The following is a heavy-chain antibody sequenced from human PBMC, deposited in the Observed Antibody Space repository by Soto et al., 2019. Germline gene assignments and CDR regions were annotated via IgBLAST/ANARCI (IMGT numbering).Heavy chain of an antibody. CDR3: ARGPGGTYYYYGMDV. CDR2: IYHSGST. J-gene: IGHJ6*02. V-gene: IGHV4-30-2*01. CDR1: GGSIISGGYS. D-gene: IGHD2-15*01. Sequence: SETLSLTCAVSGGSIISGGYSWRWIRPPPGKGLEWIGYIYHSGSTYYNPSLKSRVTISVDRSKKQFSLKLSSVTAADTAVYYCARGPGGTYYYYGMDVWGQGTTVTVSS.